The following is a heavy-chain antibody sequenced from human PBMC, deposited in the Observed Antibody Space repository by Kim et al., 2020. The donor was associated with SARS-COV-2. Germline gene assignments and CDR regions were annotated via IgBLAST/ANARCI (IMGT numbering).Heavy chain of an antibody. CDR1: GFTFDDYA. J-gene: IGHJ4*01. CDR2: ISWNSGSI. D-gene: IGHD3-9*01. CDR3: AKDEALRYFDWLFDY. V-gene: IGHV3-9*01. Sequence: GGSLRLSCAASGFTFDDYAMHWVRQAPGKGLEWVSGISWNSGSIGYADSVKGRFTISRDNAKNSLYLQMNSLRAEDTALYYCAKDEALRYFDWLFDYWG.